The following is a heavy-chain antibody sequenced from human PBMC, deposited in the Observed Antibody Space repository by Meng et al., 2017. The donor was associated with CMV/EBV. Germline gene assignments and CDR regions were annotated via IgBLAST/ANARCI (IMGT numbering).Heavy chain of an antibody. J-gene: IGHJ3*02. CDR1: GYAFSSYY. D-gene: IGHD2-2*01. V-gene: IGHV1-46*01. CDR3: ARLQIDFGHCSSTSCYAFDI. Sequence: GESLKISCKASGYAFSSYYMLWVRQAPGQGLQWMGIITPSGDATNYAQGFQGRLTMTRDTSSSTLYMELSSLRSEDTAVYYCARLQIDFGHCSSTSCYAFDIWGQGTMVTVSS. CDR2: ITPSGDAT.